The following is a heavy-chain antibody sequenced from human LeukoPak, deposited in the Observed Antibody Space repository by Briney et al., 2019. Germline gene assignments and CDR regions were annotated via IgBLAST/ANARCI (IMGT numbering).Heavy chain of an antibody. Sequence: ASVKVSCKASGYTFTSYYMHWVRQAPGQGLEWMGWINPNSGGTNYAQKFQGRVTMTRDTSISTAYMELSRLRSDDTAVYYCARGYCSGGSCFETNFDYWGQGTLVTVSS. J-gene: IGHJ4*02. CDR2: INPNSGGT. CDR1: GYTFTSYY. D-gene: IGHD2-15*01. CDR3: ARGYCSGGSCFETNFDY. V-gene: IGHV1-2*02.